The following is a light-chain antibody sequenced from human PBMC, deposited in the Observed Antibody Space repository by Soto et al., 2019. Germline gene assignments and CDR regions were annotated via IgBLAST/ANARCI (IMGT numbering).Light chain of an antibody. CDR1: QSVSSN. Sequence: EIVMTQSPATLSVSPGERATLSCRASQSVSSNLAWYQQKPGQAPSLLIYGASNRATGIPARFSGSGSGTEFTLSISSLQSEDFAVYYCQQYRKWPRSFGQGTKLDIK. V-gene: IGKV3-15*01. CDR3: QQYRKWPRS. J-gene: IGKJ1*01. CDR2: GAS.